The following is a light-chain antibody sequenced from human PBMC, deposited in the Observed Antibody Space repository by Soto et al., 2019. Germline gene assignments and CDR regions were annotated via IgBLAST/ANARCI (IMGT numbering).Light chain of an antibody. Sequence: QSVLTQPPSASGTPGQRVTISCSGSSSNIGSNYVYWYQQLPGTAPKLLIYRNNQRPSGVPDRFSGSKSGTSASLAISGLRSEDEADYYWAAWDDSLRGHVVGTGTKLTVL. V-gene: IGLV1-47*01. CDR1: SSNIGSNY. CDR2: RNN. CDR3: AAWDDSLRGHV. J-gene: IGLJ1*01.